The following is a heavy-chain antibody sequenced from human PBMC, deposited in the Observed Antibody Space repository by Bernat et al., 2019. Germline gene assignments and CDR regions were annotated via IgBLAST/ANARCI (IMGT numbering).Heavy chain of an antibody. CDR1: GGTFSSYA. CDR3: ARGPDIVATTTSWYFDL. D-gene: IGHD5-12*01. CDR2: IIPIFGTA. J-gene: IGHJ2*01. Sequence: QVQLVQSGAEVKKPGSSVKVSCKASGGTFSSYAISWVRQAPGQGLEWMGGIIPIFGTANYAQKFQGRVTITADKSTSTAYMELSSLRSEDTAVYYCARGPDIVATTTSWYFDLWGRGTLVTVSS. V-gene: IGHV1-69*06.